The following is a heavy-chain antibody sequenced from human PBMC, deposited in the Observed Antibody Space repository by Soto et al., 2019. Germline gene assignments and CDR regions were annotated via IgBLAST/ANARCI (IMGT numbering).Heavy chain of an antibody. Sequence: GGSLRLSCAASGFTFSSYGMHWVRQAPGKGLEWVAVISYDGSNKYYADSVKGRFTISRDNSKNTLYLQMNSLRAEDTAVYYCAKIPRPYYYYMDVWGKGTTVTVSS. CDR1: GFTFSSYG. D-gene: IGHD2-2*02. CDR3: AKIPRPYYYYMDV. J-gene: IGHJ6*03. CDR2: ISYDGSNK. V-gene: IGHV3-30*18.